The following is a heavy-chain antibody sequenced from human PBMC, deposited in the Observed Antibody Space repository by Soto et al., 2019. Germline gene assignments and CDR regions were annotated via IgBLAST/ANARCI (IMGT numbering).Heavy chain of an antibody. V-gene: IGHV3-23*01. D-gene: IGHD6-19*01. Sequence: GGSLRLSCAASGFTFSSYAMSWVRQAPGKGLEWVSAISGSGGSTYYADSVKGRFTISRDNSKNTLYLQMNSLRAEDTAVYYCAKDWVAVAGPGEDAFDIWGQGTMVTVSS. J-gene: IGHJ3*02. CDR2: ISGSGGST. CDR3: AKDWVAVAGPGEDAFDI. CDR1: GFTFSSYA.